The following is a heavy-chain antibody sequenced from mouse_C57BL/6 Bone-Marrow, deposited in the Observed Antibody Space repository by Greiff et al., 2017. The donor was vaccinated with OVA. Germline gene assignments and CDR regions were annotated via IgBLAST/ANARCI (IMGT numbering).Heavy chain of an antibody. Sequence: QVQLKESGAELARPGASVKLSCKASGYTFTRYGISWVKQRTGQGLEWIGEIYPRSGNTYYNEKFKGKATLTADKSSSTAYMELRSLTSDDSAVYVCATPIVTRDYWGQGTTLTVSS. CDR3: ATPIVTRDY. CDR1: GYTFTRYG. CDR2: IYPRSGNT. D-gene: IGHD2-12*01. V-gene: IGHV1-81*01. J-gene: IGHJ2*01.